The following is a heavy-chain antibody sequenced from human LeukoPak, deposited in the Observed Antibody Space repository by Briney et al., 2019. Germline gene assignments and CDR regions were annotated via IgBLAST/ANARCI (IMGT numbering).Heavy chain of an antibody. D-gene: IGHD5-12*01. CDR1: GFTFSTYA. Sequence: GGSLRLSCAASGFTFSTYAMSWVRQAPGKGLEWVADLRGSGTDTYYADSVRGRFTISRDNSKNTLYLQMNSLRAEDTAIYYCAKISRANSGYDSPFDYWGQGTLVTVTS. CDR2: LRGSGTDT. V-gene: IGHV3-23*01. CDR3: AKISRANSGYDSPFDY. J-gene: IGHJ4*02.